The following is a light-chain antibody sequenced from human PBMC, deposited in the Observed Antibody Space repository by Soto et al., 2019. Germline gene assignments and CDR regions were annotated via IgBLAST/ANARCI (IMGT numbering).Light chain of an antibody. V-gene: IGKV3-11*01. Sequence: VLTQTPATLSLSPGERATLSCRASQSIRTSLAWYQQKPGQAPRLVLFDASNRANGVPARFGGSGSGTDFTLTINSLEPEDFAVYYCQQRNVWPPITFGQGTRLEIK. CDR1: QSIRTS. CDR2: DAS. CDR3: QQRNVWPPIT. J-gene: IGKJ5*01.